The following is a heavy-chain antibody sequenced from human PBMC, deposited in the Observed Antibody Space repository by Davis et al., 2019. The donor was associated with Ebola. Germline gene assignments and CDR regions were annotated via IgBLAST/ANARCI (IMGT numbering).Heavy chain of an antibody. CDR1: GGSFSGYY. V-gene: IGHV4-34*01. Sequence: PAETLSLTCAVYGGSFSGYYWRWIRQLPGKGLEWIGEIHHNGSTNYNPSLKSRVTISVDTSKNQFSLKLSSVTAADTAVYYCARSNIVVVTAAMNYWGQGTLVTVSS. D-gene: IGHD2-2*01. CDR3: ARSNIVVVTAAMNY. CDR2: IHHNGST. J-gene: IGHJ4*02.